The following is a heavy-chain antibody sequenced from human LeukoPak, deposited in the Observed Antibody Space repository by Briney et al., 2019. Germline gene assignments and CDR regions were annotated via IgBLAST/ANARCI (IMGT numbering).Heavy chain of an antibody. Sequence: QTGGSLRLSCAASGFTFSSYGMHWVRQAPGKGLEWVAVIWYDGSNKYYADSVKGRFTISRDNSKNTLYLQMNSLRAEDTAVYYCARRGYSSGLFDYWGQGTLVTVSS. V-gene: IGHV3-33*01. CDR3: ARRGYSSGLFDY. CDR1: GFTFSSYG. D-gene: IGHD6-19*01. J-gene: IGHJ4*02. CDR2: IWYDGSNK.